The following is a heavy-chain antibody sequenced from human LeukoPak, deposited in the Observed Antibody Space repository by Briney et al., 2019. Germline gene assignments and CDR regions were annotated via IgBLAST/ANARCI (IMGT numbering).Heavy chain of an antibody. Sequence: SETLSLTCTVSGYSISSHYWSWIRRPPGTGLEWIGYIYYSGSTNYNPSLKSRVTISIDTSKNQFSLRLSSVTAADTAVYYCARVGGYGSGSYEAFDIWGQGTMVTVSS. D-gene: IGHD3-10*01. J-gene: IGHJ3*02. CDR1: GYSISSHY. CDR3: ARVGGYGSGSYEAFDI. V-gene: IGHV4-59*11. CDR2: IYYSGST.